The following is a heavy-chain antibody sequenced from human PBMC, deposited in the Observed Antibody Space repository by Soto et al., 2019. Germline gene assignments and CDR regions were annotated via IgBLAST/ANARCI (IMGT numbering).Heavy chain of an antibody. V-gene: IGHV4-59*01. J-gene: IGHJ4*02. CDR2: IYYSGST. CDR3: ARGFGYGDLYYFDY. CDR1: GGSISSYY. Sequence: QVQLQESGPGLVKPSETLSLTCTVSGGSISSYYWSWIRQPPGKGLEWIGHIYYSGSTNYNPSLKSRVTISVDTSKNQFSLKLSSVTAADTAVYYCARGFGYGDLYYFDYWGQGTLVTVSS. D-gene: IGHD4-17*01.